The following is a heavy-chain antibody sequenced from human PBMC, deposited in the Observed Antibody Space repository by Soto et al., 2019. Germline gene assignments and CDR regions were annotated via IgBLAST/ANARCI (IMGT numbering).Heavy chain of an antibody. CDR3: AKGKGGGSTPDGAKC. J-gene: IGHJ4*02. Sequence: EVQVLESGGGLVQPGGSLRLSCAASGFTFSRYGMNWVRQAPGKGLEWVSGVRSDGDTTYNADSVKGRFTVSRDNFRNPVDLQKNNPRGEDTGLNYCAKGKGGGSTPDGAKCWGPGT. CDR1: GFTFSRYG. CDR2: VRSDGDTT. D-gene: IGHD3-16*01. V-gene: IGHV3-23*01.